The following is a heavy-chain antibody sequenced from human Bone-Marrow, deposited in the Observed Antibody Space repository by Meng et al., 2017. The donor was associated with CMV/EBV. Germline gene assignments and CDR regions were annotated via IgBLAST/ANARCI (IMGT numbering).Heavy chain of an antibody. Sequence: CKASGYSFTCYYIHWVRQAPGQGLEWMGWINPNNGGTKYAQQFQGRVTMTRDTSISTAYMELSRLRSDDTALYYCARNGLSGAGKGGWGQGTLVTVSS. V-gene: IGHV1-2*02. J-gene: IGHJ4*02. CDR2: INPNNGGT. D-gene: IGHD6-13*01. CDR1: GYSFTCYY. CDR3: ARNGLSGAGKGG.